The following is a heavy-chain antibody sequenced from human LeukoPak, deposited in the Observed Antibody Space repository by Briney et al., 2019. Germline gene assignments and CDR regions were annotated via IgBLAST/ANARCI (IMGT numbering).Heavy chain of an antibody. V-gene: IGHV3-30*02. CDR3: AKDRGYYDSSGRKDAFDI. Sequence: GGSLRLSCAASGFTFSSYGMHWLRQAPGKGLEWVAFIRYDGSNKYYADSVKGRFTISRDNSKNTLYLQMNSLRAHDTAVYYCAKDRGYYDSSGRKDAFDIWGQGTMVTVSS. J-gene: IGHJ3*02. CDR1: GFTFSSYG. D-gene: IGHD3-22*01. CDR2: IRYDGSNK.